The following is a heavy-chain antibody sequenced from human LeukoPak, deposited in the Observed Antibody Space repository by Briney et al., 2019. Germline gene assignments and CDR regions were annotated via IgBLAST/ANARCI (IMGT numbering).Heavy chain of an antibody. CDR2: IYYSGST. CDR1: GGSITSSSYY. Sequence: SETLSLTCTVSGGSITSSSYYWGWIRQPPGKGLEWIGNIYYSGSTYYNPSLKSRVTISVDTSKNQFSLKLSSVTAADTAVYYCARLGAGSSGYLDYWGQGTLVTVSS. J-gene: IGHJ4*02. CDR3: ARLGAGSSGYLDY. V-gene: IGHV4-39*01. D-gene: IGHD3-22*01.